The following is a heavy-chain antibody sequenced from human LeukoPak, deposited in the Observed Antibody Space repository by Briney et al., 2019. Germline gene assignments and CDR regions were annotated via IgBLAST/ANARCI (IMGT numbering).Heavy chain of an antibody. CDR2: ISYDGSNK. CDR3: VTSEDRVDY. D-gene: IGHD1-14*01. V-gene: IGHV3-30-3*01. CDR1: GFTFSSYA. J-gene: IGHJ4*02. Sequence: GGSRRLSCAASGFTFSSYAMHWVRQAPGKGLEWVAVISYDGSNKYYADSVKGRFTISRDNSKNTLYLQMNSLRAEDTAVYYCVTSEDRVDYWGQGTLVTVSS.